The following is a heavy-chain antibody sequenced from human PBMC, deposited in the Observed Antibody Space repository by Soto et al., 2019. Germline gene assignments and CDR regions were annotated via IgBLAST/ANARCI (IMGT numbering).Heavy chain of an antibody. D-gene: IGHD3-22*01. CDR1: GDTISSFC. CDR2: ISYSGST. CDR3: AKTAEVIGCRTRHS. V-gene: IGHV4-59*08. Sequence: TSETLCLTCSVSGDTISSFCGRWIRKPPGKGLDWIGYISYSGSTTYSPSLKSRVTISVDTSKNHFSLKLSSVTAADTAVYYWAKTAEVIGCRTRHSWG. J-gene: IGHJ5*01.